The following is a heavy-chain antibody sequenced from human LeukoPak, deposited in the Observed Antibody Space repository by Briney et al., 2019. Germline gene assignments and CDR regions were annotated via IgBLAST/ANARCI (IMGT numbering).Heavy chain of an antibody. CDR2: INPNSGGA. CDR1: GYTFTDYY. J-gene: IGHJ5*02. CDR3: ARGVGSSWFDP. D-gene: IGHD6-13*01. V-gene: IGHV1-2*02. Sequence: GASVKVSCKASGYTFTDYYLHRVRQAPGQRLEWMGWINPNSGGANFALNFQGRVTMTRATSISTAYMELGRLTSDDTAVYYCARGVGSSWFDPWGQGTLVTVSS.